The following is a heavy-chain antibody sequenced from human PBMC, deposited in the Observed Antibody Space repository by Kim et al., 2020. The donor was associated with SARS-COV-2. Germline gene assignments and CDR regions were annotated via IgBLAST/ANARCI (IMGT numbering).Heavy chain of an antibody. CDR3: ARGLSARGYSSSLYLDY. J-gene: IGHJ4*02. CDR1: GGSFSFYY. CDR2: INHRGST. Sequence: SETLSVTCAVYGGSFSFYYWSWIRQAPGKGLEWIGEINHRGSTNYNPSLKSRVTISLGTSKNQFSLRLSSVTAADTAVYYCARGLSARGYSSSLYLDYWGQGDLVTVSS. D-gene: IGHD6-13*01. V-gene: IGHV4-34*01.